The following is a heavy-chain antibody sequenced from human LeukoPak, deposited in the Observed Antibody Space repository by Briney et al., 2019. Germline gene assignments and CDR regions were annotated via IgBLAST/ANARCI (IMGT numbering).Heavy chain of an antibody. CDR3: AGHFSLYSSSWYWFDP. V-gene: IGHV5-51*01. CDR1: GYSFTSYW. Sequence: GASLKISCKGSGYSFTSYWIGWVRQLPGKGLEWMGIIYPGDSDTRYSPSFQGQVTISADKSISTAYLQWSSLKASDTAMYYCAGHFSLYSSSWYWFDPWGQGTLVTVSS. CDR2: IYPGDSDT. J-gene: IGHJ5*02. D-gene: IGHD6-13*01.